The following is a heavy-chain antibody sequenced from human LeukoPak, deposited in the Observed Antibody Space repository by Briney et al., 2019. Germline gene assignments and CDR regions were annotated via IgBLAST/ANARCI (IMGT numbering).Heavy chain of an antibody. Sequence: SETLSLACTVSGGSISSYYWSWIRQPPGKGLEWIGYVYYSGSTNYNPSLKSRVTISVDTSKNQFSLKLSSVTAADTAVYYCAREVGIAAAGDNWFDPWGQGTLDTASS. D-gene: IGHD6-13*01. J-gene: IGHJ5*02. V-gene: IGHV4-59*01. CDR1: GGSISSYY. CDR3: AREVGIAAAGDNWFDP. CDR2: VYYSGST.